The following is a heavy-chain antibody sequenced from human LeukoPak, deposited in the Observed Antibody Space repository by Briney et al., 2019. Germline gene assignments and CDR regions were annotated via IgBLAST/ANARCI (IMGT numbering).Heavy chain of an antibody. J-gene: IGHJ3*02. Sequence: GGSLRLSCAASGFTFSSYAMHWVRQAPGKGLEWVAVISYDGSNKYYADSVKGRFTISRDNSKNTLYLQMNSLRAEDTAVYYCAREKPTSAFDIWGQGTMVTVSS. CDR2: ISYDGSNK. CDR3: AREKPTSAFDI. V-gene: IGHV3-30-3*01. CDR1: GFTFSSYA.